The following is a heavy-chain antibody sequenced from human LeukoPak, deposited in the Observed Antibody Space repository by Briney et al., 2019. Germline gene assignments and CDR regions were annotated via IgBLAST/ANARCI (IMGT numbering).Heavy chain of an antibody. V-gene: IGHV3-7*01. J-gene: IGHJ4*02. Sequence: GGSLRLSCAASGFAFSNYWMSWVRQAPGKGLEWVANMNEDGSEKDYVDSVKGRFTISRDNAQDSLYLQMNSLRAEDTAVYYCVWISIRGVNFDYWGQGTLVTVSS. CDR2: MNEDGSEK. CDR3: VWISIRGVNFDY. D-gene: IGHD3-10*01. CDR1: GFAFSNYW.